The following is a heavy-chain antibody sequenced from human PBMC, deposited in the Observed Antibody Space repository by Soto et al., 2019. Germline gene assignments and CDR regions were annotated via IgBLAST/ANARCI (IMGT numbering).Heavy chain of an antibody. D-gene: IGHD3-10*01. CDR3: ARHSPPFFYGSGPWDV. Sequence: QVQLQESGPGLVRPSETLSLTCTVSGGSISNSYWSWIRQSPGQGLEWTGYIYSSGSTNYNPSLRSRVTISVDTSKNQFSLELGALIAADTAVYYCARHSPPFFYGSGPWDVWGQGTTVTVSS. J-gene: IGHJ6*02. V-gene: IGHV4-59*08. CDR2: IYSSGST. CDR1: GGSISNSY.